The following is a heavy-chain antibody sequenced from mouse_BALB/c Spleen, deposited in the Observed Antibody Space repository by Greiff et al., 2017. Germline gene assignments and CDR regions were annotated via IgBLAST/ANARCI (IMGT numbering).Heavy chain of an antibody. Sequence: EVQLQQSGPELVKPGASVKMSCKASGYTFTSYVMHWVKQKPGQGLEWIGYINPYNDGTKYNEKFKGKATLTSDKSSSTAYMELSSLTSEDSAVYYCARRGITTGYYFDYWGQGTTLTVSS. J-gene: IGHJ2*01. CDR1: GYTFTSYV. V-gene: IGHV1-14*01. D-gene: IGHD2-4*01. CDR2: INPYNDGT. CDR3: ARRGITTGYYFDY.